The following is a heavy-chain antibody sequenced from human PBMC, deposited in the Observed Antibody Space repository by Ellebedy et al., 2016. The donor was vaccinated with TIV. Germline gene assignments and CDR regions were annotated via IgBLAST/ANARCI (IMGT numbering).Heavy chain of an antibody. V-gene: IGHV1-46*01. D-gene: IGHD5-18*01. CDR1: GYTITSNY. Sequence: AASVKVSCKAFGYTITSNYMHWARQAPGQGLEWMGKINPSGGSTTYAQKFQGRVTMTTDTSTSTVYMELSSLRSEDTAVYYCAKPRGYNYGRFDQWGQGTLVTVSS. CDR3: AKPRGYNYGRFDQ. CDR2: INPSGGST. J-gene: IGHJ4*02.